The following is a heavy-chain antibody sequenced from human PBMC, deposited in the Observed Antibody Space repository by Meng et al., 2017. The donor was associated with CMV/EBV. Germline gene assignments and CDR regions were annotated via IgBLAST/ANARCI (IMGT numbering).Heavy chain of an antibody. CDR2: INQDGRQK. Sequence: GESLKISCAASGFNSSTYWMGWVRQAPGKRPEWVANINQDGRQKYHVGSLQGRFTISRDNPKNSLYLQMDRLTAVDTAVYYCAKVSENEYYDSSGQYYFDYWGQGTLVTVSS. CDR3: AKVSENEYYDSSGQYYFDY. CDR1: GFNSSTYW. D-gene: IGHD3-22*01. V-gene: IGHV3-7*01. J-gene: IGHJ4*02.